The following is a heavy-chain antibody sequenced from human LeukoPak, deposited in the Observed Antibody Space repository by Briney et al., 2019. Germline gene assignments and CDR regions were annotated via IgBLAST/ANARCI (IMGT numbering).Heavy chain of an antibody. V-gene: IGHV1-2*02. CDR1: GYTFTGYY. CDR2: INPNSGGT. J-gene: IGHJ3*02. Sequence: GASVKVSCKASGYTFTGYYMHWVRQAPGQGLEWMGWINPNSGGTNYAQKFQGRVTMTRDTSISPAYMEVSRLRSDDTAVYYCARAPGGYAFDIWGQGTMVTVSS. CDR3: ARAPGGYAFDI.